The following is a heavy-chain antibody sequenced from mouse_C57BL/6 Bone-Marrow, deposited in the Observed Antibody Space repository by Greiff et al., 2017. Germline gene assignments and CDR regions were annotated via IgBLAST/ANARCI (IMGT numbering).Heavy chain of an antibody. CDR2: INPSTGGT. CDR3: AREGDSNYLYYAMDY. V-gene: IGHV1-42*01. J-gene: IGHJ4*01. CDR1: GYSFTGYY. Sequence: EVQLVASGPELVKPGASVKISCKASGYSFTGYYMNWVKQSPEKSLEWIGEINPSTGGTTYNQKFKAKATLTVDKSSSTAYMQLKSLTSEDSAVYYCAREGDSNYLYYAMDYWGQGTSGTVAS. D-gene: IGHD2-5*01.